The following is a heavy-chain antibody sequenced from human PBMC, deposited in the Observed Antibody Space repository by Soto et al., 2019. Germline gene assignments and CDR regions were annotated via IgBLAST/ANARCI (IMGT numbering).Heavy chain of an antibody. V-gene: IGHV3-23*01. CDR1: GFTIDNYV. Sequence: PGGSLRLSCAASGFTIDNYVMSWVRQAPGKGLEWVSGISGGGNKTYYADSVKGRFTISRDTSKNTLHLQINNLRGEDTAVYNCSERFWSGGKSKGPFDYWGQGTLVTVSS. D-gene: IGHD3-10*01. CDR3: SERFWSGGKSKGPFDY. J-gene: IGHJ4*02. CDR2: ISGGGNKT.